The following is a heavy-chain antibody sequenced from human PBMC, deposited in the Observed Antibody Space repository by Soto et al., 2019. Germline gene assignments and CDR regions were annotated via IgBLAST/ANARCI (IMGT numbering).Heavy chain of an antibody. V-gene: IGHV3-30-3*02. CDR3: AKSSSGRRDYLDC. Sequence: CLRRTWAPSRFTPISFAMHWMGLAPGKGLEWVATTSYDGINTFYGESVRGRFSISRDTSKNTLFLQMDSLKTEDTAVYLCAKSSSGRRDYLDCWGRGT. CDR2: TSYDGINT. CDR1: RFTPISFA. D-gene: IGHD3-10*01. J-gene: IGHJ6*01.